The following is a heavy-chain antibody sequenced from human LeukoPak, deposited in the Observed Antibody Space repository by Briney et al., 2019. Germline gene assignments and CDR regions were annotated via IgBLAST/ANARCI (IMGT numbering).Heavy chain of an antibody. J-gene: IGHJ4*02. V-gene: IGHV3-53*05. D-gene: IGHD4-17*01. CDR2: IYSDGTP. CDR1: GLTVSSNY. CDR3: AKDQFTVTQAGTSFDY. Sequence: GGSLRLSCAPFGLTVSSNYMSWVRQAPGKGLEWVSTIYSDGTPYYADSLKGRFTISRDNSKNTLYLRMNSLRAEDTAVYYCAKDQFTVTQAGTSFDYWGQGTLVTVSS.